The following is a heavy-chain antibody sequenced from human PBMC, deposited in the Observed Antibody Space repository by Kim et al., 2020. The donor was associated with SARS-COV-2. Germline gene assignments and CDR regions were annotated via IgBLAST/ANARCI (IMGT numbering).Heavy chain of an antibody. CDR1: GGSFSGYY. Sequence: SETLSLTCAVYGGSFSGYYWSWIRQPPGKGLEWIGEINHSGSTNYNPSLKSRVTISVDTSKNQFSLKLSSVTAADTAVYYCARGVTTVTPIDYWGQGTLVTVSS. V-gene: IGHV4-34*01. D-gene: IGHD4-17*01. CDR3: ARGVTTVTPIDY. J-gene: IGHJ4*02. CDR2: INHSGST.